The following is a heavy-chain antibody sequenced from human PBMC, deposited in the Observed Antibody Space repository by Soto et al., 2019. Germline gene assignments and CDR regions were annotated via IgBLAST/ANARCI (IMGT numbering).Heavy chain of an antibody. V-gene: IGHV3-48*01. D-gene: IGHD5-12*01. CDR3: LSGNSPSST. Sequence: PGGSLRLSCAASGVTFSSYSMNWVRQAPGKGLEWVSYISTSSTTIYYADSVKGRFTISRDNAKNSLYLQMNNLRAEDTAVYYCLSGNSPSSTWGQGTLVTSPQ. CDR1: GVTFSSYS. J-gene: IGHJ5*02. CDR2: ISTSSTTI.